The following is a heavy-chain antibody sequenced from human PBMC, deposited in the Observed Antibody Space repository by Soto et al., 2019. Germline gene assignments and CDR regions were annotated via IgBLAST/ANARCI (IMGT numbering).Heavy chain of an antibody. CDR2: IYYSGST. J-gene: IGHJ5*02. Sequence: SGGSISSGGYYWSWIRQHPGKGLEWIGYIYYSGSTYYNPSLKSRVTISVDTSKNQFSLKLSSVTAEDTAVYSCARYCSGDCSLRWFDPWGRGTLVTVSS. D-gene: IGHD2-21*02. V-gene: IGHV4-31*02. CDR3: ARYCSGDCSLRWFDP. CDR1: GGSISSGGYY.